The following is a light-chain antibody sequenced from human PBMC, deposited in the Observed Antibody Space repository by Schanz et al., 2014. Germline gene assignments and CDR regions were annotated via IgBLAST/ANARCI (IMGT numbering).Light chain of an antibody. CDR2: EGS. Sequence: QSALTQPASVSGSPGQSITISCTGTSSDVGSYNLVSWYQQHPGKAPKLMIYEGSKRPSGVSNRFSGSKSGNTASLTVSGLQAEDEADYYCQCYDTKMTEVFGGGTKLTVL. CDR1: SSDVGSYNL. V-gene: IGLV2-14*02. J-gene: IGLJ2*01. CDR3: QCYDTKMTEV.